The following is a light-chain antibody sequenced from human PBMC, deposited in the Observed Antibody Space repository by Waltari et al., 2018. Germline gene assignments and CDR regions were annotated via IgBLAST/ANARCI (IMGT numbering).Light chain of an antibody. CDR2: AAS. CDR1: QRVNTN. J-gene: IGKJ4*01. Sequence: VVTQSPATLSVSPGKTVTPSCGASQRVNTNLAWYQQKPGQAPRLLNFAASTRAPGIPRTFGGSGSGTEFTLTITSLQFEDVGVYFCQQYHKCPPRGFGGGTKVEIE. V-gene: IGKV3-15*01. CDR3: QQYHKCPPRG.